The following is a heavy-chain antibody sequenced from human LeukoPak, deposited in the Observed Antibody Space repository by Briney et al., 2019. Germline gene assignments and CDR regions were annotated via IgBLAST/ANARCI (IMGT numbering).Heavy chain of an antibody. Sequence: SETLSLTCTVSGDSISTNSYWGWIRQPPGKGLEWIGSIYYSGNTYYNASLKSRVTISVDTSKNQFSLKLTSVTAADTAVYYCARAGIGGIGHFDYWGQGTLVTVSS. CDR2: IYYSGNT. J-gene: IGHJ4*02. D-gene: IGHD1-26*01. CDR3: ARAGIGGIGHFDY. CDR1: GDSISTNSY. V-gene: IGHV4-39*01.